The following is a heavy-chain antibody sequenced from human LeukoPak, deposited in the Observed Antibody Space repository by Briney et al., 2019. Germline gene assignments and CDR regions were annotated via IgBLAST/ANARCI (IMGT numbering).Heavy chain of an antibody. CDR1: GFTFSSYW. CDR2: INSDGSST. V-gene: IGHV3-74*01. D-gene: IGHD2-2*01. J-gene: IGHJ6*02. CDR3: ARVDGCSSTSCYAGYGMDV. Sequence: GGSLRLSCAASGFTFSSYWMHWVRQAPGKGLVWVSRINSDGSSTSYADSVKGRFTISRDNAKNTLYPQMNSLRAEDTAVYYCARVDGCSSTSCYAGYGMDVWGQGTTVTVSS.